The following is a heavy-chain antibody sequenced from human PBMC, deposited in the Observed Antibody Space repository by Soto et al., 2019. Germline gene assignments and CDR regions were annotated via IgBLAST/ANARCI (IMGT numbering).Heavy chain of an antibody. V-gene: IGHV3-9*01. CDR1: GFTFDDYA. D-gene: IGHD3-10*01. Sequence: EVQLVESGGGLVQPGRSLRLSCAASGFTFDDYAMHWVRQAPGKGLEWVSGISCNSGSIGYADSVKGRFTISRDNAKNSLYLQMNSLRAEDTALYYCASQSSTDYYYYGMDVWGQGTTVTVSS. J-gene: IGHJ6*02. CDR3: ASQSSTDYYYYGMDV. CDR2: ISCNSGSI.